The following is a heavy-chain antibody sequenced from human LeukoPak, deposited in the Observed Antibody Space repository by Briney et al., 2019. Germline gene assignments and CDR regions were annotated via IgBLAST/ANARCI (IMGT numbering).Heavy chain of an antibody. J-gene: IGHJ4*02. CDR3: AREFLFRDGYNHGFDY. CDR2: ICVSGGGT. CDR1: RFTFIAYS. Sequence: GGSLRLSCVASRFTFIAYSLTWVRQAPGKGVDWVSSICVSGGGTYYADSVRGRFTISRDNSKNTLYLHMNSLRAEDTAVYYCAREFLFRDGYNHGFDYWGQGALVTVSS. V-gene: IGHV3-23*01. D-gene: IGHD5-24*01.